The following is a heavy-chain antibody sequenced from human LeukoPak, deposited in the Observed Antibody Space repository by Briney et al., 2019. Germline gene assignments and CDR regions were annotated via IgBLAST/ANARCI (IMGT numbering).Heavy chain of an antibody. J-gene: IGHJ3*02. V-gene: IGHV4-4*07. CDR1: GGSISSYY. D-gene: IGHD3-10*01. CDR2: IYTSGST. CDR3: ARDKSRTYGSADAFDI. Sequence: SETLSLTCTVSGGSISSYYWNWIRQPAGKGLEWIGRIYTSGSTNYNPSLKSRVTMSVDTSKNQFSLKLSSVTAADTAVYYCARDKSRTYGSADAFDIWGQGTMVTVSS.